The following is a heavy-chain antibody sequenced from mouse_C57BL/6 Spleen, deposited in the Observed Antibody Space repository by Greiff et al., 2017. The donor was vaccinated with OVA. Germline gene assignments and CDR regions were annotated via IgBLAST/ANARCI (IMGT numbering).Heavy chain of an antibody. CDR2: ISSGSSTI. Sequence: DVMLVESGGGLVKPGGSLKLSCAASGFTFSDYGMHWVRQAPEKGLEWVAYISSGSSTIYYADTVKGRFTISRDNAKNTLFLQMTSLRSEDTAMYYCARPNRGYYFDYWGQGTTLTVSS. CDR1: GFTFSDYG. V-gene: IGHV5-17*01. CDR3: ARPNRGYYFDY. J-gene: IGHJ2*01.